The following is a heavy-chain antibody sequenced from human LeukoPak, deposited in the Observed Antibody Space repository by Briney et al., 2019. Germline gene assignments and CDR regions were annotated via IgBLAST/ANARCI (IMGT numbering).Heavy chain of an antibody. CDR1: GYTFSNYG. Sequence: ASVKVSCKASGYTFSNYGLSWVRQAPGQGLEWIGWISAYNGHTNYAQKLQGRVTLTTETFTSTAYMELRSLRSDDTAVYFCAKLDYYDSNGYPLFDYWGQGTLVTVSS. D-gene: IGHD3-22*01. J-gene: IGHJ4*02. V-gene: IGHV1-18*01. CDR3: AKLDYYDSNGYPLFDY. CDR2: ISAYNGHT.